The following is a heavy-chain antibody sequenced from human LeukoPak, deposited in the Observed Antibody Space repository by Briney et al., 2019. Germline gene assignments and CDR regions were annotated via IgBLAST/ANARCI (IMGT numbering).Heavy chain of an antibody. J-gene: IGHJ4*02. V-gene: IGHV3-23*01. CDR2: ISANGAST. CDR1: GFIFSSYA. Sequence: WGSLRLSCAASGFIFSSYAMNWVRQAPGKGLEWVSSISANGASTYYADSVKGRFTISRDNSNNTLYLQMNSLRAEDTAVYYCAGNPMAWAPRLWGQGILVTVSS. D-gene: IGHD3-10*01. CDR3: AGNPMAWAPRL.